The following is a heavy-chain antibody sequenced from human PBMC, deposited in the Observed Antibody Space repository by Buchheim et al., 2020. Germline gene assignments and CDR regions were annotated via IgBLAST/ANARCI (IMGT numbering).Heavy chain of an antibody. Sequence: EVQLVESGGGLVQPGGSLRLSCAASGFSFSTSWMHWVRQAPGKGLVWVSRINSDGSGTIYVDSVKGRFTISRDTAKNTLFLQMNSLRAEDTAIYYCTRDSTSGSYDYWGQGTL. CDR1: GFSFSTSW. J-gene: IGHJ4*02. D-gene: IGHD3-10*01. V-gene: IGHV3-74*01. CDR2: INSDGSGT. CDR3: TRDSTSGSYDY.